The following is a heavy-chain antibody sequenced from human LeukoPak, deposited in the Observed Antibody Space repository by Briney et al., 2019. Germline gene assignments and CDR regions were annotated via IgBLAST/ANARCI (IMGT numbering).Heavy chain of an antibody. CDR3: ARLHTVTTYWFDP. CDR2: TYYSGST. Sequence: SETLSLTCTVSGGSISRYYWSWIRQPPGKGLEWIGYTYYSGSTNYNPSLKSRVTISVDTSKNQFSLKLSSVTAADTAVYYCARLHTVTTYWFDPWGQGTLVTVSS. J-gene: IGHJ5*02. CDR1: GGSISRYY. D-gene: IGHD4-11*01. V-gene: IGHV4-59*08.